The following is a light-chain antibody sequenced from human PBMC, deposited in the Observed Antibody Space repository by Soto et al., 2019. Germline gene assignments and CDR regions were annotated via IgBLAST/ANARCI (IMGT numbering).Light chain of an antibody. Sequence: DIQMTQSPSTLSASVGDRVTITCRASQSISSWLAWYQQKPGKAPKLLIYKASSLESGVPSRFSGSGSGTEFTLTISSLQPDDFATYYCQQSWLTFGGGTKVEIK. CDR1: QSISSW. CDR3: QQSWLT. CDR2: KAS. J-gene: IGKJ4*01. V-gene: IGKV1-5*03.